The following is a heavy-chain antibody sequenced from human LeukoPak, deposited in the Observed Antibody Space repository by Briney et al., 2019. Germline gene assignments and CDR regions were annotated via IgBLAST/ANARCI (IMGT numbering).Heavy chain of an antibody. CDR1: GFTFSSYS. CDR2: ISSSSSTI. V-gene: IGHV3-48*04. J-gene: IGHJ4*02. CDR3: ARDLAGGPHTSIDY. D-gene: IGHD3-16*01. Sequence: GGSLRLSCAASGFTFSSYSMNWVRQAPGKGLEWVSYISSSSSTIYYADSVKGRFTISRDNAKNSLYPQMNSLRAEDTAVYYCARDLAGGPHTSIDYWGQGTLVTVSS.